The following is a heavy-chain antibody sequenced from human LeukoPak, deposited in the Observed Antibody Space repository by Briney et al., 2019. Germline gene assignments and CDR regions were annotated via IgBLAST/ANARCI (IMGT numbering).Heavy chain of an antibody. CDR2: ISSSSSTI. CDR1: GFTFSSYS. Sequence: GGSLRLSCAASGFTFSSYSMNWVRQAPGKGLEWVSYISSSSSTIYYADSVKGRFTISRDNAKNSLYLQMNSLRAEDTAVYYCARVDEEEGYDYVWGSYRSDLFDYWGQGTLVTVSS. V-gene: IGHV3-48*01. D-gene: IGHD3-16*02. CDR3: ARVDEEEGYDYVWGSYRSDLFDY. J-gene: IGHJ4*02.